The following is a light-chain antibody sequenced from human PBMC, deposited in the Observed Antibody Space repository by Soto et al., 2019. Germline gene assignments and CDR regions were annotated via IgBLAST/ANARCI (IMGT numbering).Light chain of an antibody. V-gene: IGKV3-11*01. CDR1: QSLSSY. Sequence: EIVLTQSPATLSLSPGERATLSCRASQSLSSYLAWYQRKPGQAPRLLIYDASNRATGIPARFSGSGSGTDFTLTISSLEPEDFAVYYCQQRSNWPPYTFGQGTKLEIK. CDR3: QQRSNWPPYT. CDR2: DAS. J-gene: IGKJ2*01.